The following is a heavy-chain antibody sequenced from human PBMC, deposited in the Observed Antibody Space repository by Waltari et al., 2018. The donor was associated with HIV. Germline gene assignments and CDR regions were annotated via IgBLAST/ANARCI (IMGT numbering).Heavy chain of an antibody. CDR1: GFILSNSG. V-gene: IGHV3-30*02. J-gene: IGHJ5*02. CDR2: IRKEGMSK. D-gene: IGHD3-10*01. CDR3: AKYLKTMLRGGGLDP. Sequence: QLVESGGGVVQPGRSLRLSCAASGFILSNSGMHWVRPAPGKGVEWVSFIRKEGMSKYYTESVKGRVTISRDKSKKTVFLHMNSLRTDDTAVYYCAKYLKTMLRGGGLDPWGQGTLVTVSS.